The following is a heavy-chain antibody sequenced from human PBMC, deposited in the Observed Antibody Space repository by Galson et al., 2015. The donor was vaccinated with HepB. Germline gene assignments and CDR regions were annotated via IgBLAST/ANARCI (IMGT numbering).Heavy chain of an antibody. CDR1: GITFSTSG. CDR3: ARDRTNSHYVDY. D-gene: IGHD3-10*02. CDR2: IWYDASNQ. V-gene: IGHV3-33*01. Sequence: SLRLSCAASGITFSTSGMHWVRQAPGNGLEWVAVIWYDASNQHYADSVKGRFTISRDNSKNTLYLQMNSLRAEDTAIYYCARDRTNSHYVDYWGQGTLVTVSS. J-gene: IGHJ4*02.